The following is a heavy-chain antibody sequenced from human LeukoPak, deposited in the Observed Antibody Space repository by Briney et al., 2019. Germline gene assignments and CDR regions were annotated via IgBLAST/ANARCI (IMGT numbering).Heavy chain of an antibody. CDR2: ISSSSSYI. D-gene: IGHD3-10*01. CDR3: ARAGGSGSYYRKIYYYYGMDV. Sequence: GGSLRLSCAASGFTFSSYSMNWVHQAPGKGLEWVSSISSSSSYIYYADSVKGRFTISRDNAKNSLYLQMNSLRAEDTAVYYCARAGGSGSYYRKIYYYYGMDVWGKGTTVTVSS. V-gene: IGHV3-21*01. CDR1: GFTFSSYS. J-gene: IGHJ6*04.